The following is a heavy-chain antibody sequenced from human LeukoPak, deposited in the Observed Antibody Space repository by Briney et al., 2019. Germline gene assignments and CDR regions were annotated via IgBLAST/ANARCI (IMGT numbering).Heavy chain of an antibody. CDR2: IYSGGYT. Sequence: GGSLRLSCAASGFIVSSTYMSWVRQAPGKGLEWVSVIYSGGYTYYADSVKGRFTISRDNSKNTLYLQMNSLRAGDTALYYCARIGNPANGDYWGQGTLVTVSS. D-gene: IGHD1-1*01. V-gene: IGHV3-53*01. J-gene: IGHJ4*02. CDR3: ARIGNPANGDY. CDR1: GFIVSSTY.